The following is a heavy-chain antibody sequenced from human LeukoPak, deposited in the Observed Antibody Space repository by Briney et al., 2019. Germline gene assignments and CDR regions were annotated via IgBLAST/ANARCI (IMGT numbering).Heavy chain of an antibody. Sequence: ASVKVSCKASGYTFTSYAMNWVRQAPGQGLEWMGWINPKSGGTKYAQKFQGRVTMTRDTSITTAYMELSRLRSDDTAVYYCARASGSLNMDVWGKGTTVTVSS. CDR1: GYTFTSYA. CDR2: INPKSGGT. D-gene: IGHD1-26*01. V-gene: IGHV1-2*02. CDR3: ARASGSLNMDV. J-gene: IGHJ6*03.